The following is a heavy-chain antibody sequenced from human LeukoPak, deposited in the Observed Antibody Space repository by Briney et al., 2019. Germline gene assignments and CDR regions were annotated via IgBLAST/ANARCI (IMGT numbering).Heavy chain of an antibody. CDR3: ARALIAVAGTNYYYGMDV. D-gene: IGHD6-19*01. CDR1: GGSISGSNYY. Sequence: SETLSLTCTVSGGSISGSNYYWGWIRQPPGKGLEWIGTIYYSGSTYYSPSLKSRVTISIDTSKNHFSLKLTSVTAADTAVYYCARALIAVAGTNYYYGMDVWGQGTTVTVSS. CDR2: IYYSGST. J-gene: IGHJ6*02. V-gene: IGHV4-39*07.